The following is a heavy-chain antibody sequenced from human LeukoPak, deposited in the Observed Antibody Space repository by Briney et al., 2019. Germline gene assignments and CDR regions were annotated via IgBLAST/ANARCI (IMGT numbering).Heavy chain of an antibody. CDR3: ARDDVGYFDY. CDR2: IGSSSSI. D-gene: IGHD1-26*01. J-gene: IGHJ4*02. Sequence: PGGSLRLSCAVSGFTFSSYSMNWVRQAPGKGLEWVSYIGSSSSIYHADSVKGRFTISRDNAKNSVYLQMNSLRAEDTAVYYCARDDVGYFDYWGQGTLVTVSS. CDR1: GFTFSSYS. V-gene: IGHV3-48*04.